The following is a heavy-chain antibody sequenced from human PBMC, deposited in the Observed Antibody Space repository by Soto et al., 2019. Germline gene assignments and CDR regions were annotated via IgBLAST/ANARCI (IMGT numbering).Heavy chain of an antibody. D-gene: IGHD3-10*01. CDR2: ISHDGGT. CDR3: ARGQLVWYGDLTPYHRDMDV. V-gene: IGHV4-34*02. CDR1: GGSFDDFY. J-gene: IGHJ6*02. Sequence: QVQLQQWGAGLLRPSVTLSLTCAFYGGSFDDFYWSWVRQSPGKGLEWVGEISHDGGTNYSPSLASRVSISVDTSKNQFSLHLRSVTAADTGLYYCARGQLVWYGDLTPYHRDMDVWGQGTTVTVSS.